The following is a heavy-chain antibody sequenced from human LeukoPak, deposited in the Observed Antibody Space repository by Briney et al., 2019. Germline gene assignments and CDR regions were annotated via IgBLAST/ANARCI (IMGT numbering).Heavy chain of an antibody. J-gene: IGHJ3*02. CDR2: IYYSGST. D-gene: IGHD5-18*01. V-gene: IGHV4-59*01. CDR1: GGSISSYY. CDR3: ARSRTAMVNDACDI. Sequence: PSETLSLTCTVSGGSISSYYWSWIRQPPGKGLEWIGYIYYSGSTNYNPSLKSRVTISVDTSKNQFSLKLSSVTAADTAVYYCARSRTAMVNDACDIWGQGTMVTVSS.